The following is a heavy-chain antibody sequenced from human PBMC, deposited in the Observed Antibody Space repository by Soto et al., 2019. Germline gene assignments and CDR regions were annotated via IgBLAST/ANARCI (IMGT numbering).Heavy chain of an antibody. CDR3: ARGGSSGWYLWWFDP. V-gene: IGHV1-18*01. D-gene: IGHD6-19*01. J-gene: IGHJ5*02. CDR2: ISAYNGNT. Sequence: ASVKVSCKASGYTFTSYGISWVRQAPGQGLEWMGWISAYNGNTNYAQKLQGRVTMTTDTSTSTAYMELRSLRSDDTAVYYCARGGSSGWYLWWFDPWGQGTLVTVSS. CDR1: GYTFTSYG.